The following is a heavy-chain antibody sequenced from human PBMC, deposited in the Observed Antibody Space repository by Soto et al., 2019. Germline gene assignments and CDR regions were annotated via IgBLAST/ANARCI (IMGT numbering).Heavy chain of an antibody. CDR2: IYYSGST. CDR3: DRVPDY. Sequence: SETLSLTCTVSGGSISSYYWSWIRQPPGKGLEWIGYIYYSGSTNYNPSLNSRVTISVDTSKNQFSLKLSSVTAADTAVHYCDRVPDYWGQGTLVTVSS. CDR1: GGSISSYY. J-gene: IGHJ4*02. V-gene: IGHV4-59*08.